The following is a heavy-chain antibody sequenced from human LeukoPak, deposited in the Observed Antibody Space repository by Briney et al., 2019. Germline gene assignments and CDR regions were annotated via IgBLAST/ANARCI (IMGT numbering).Heavy chain of an antibody. CDR2: ISSSGSTI. CDR3: ARDLLGYNNHYMDV. V-gene: IGHV3-48*03. D-gene: IGHD3-9*01. CDR1: GFTFSSYE. J-gene: IGHJ6*03. Sequence: GGSLRLSCAASGFTFSSYEMNWVRQAPGKGLEWVSYISSSGSTIYYADSVKGRFTISRDNAKNSLYLQMNSLRAEDTALYYCARDLLGYNNHYMDVWGKGTTVTVSS.